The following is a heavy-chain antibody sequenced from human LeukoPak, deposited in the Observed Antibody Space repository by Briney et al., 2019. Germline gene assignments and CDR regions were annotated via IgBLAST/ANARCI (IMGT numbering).Heavy chain of an antibody. Sequence: SETLSLTCTVSGGSISSGGYYWSWIRQPPGKGLEWIGYIYYSGSTNYNPSLKSRVTISVDTSKNQFSLKLSSVTAADTAVYYCARVLVTPLEYYYYYMDVWGKGTTVTVSS. D-gene: IGHD4-23*01. CDR3: ARVLVTPLEYYYYYMDV. CDR1: GGSISSGGYY. J-gene: IGHJ6*03. CDR2: IYYSGST. V-gene: IGHV4-61*08.